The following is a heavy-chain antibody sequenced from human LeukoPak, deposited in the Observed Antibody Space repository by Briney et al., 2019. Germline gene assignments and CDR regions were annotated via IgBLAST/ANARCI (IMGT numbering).Heavy chain of an antibody. J-gene: IGHJ4*02. CDR1: VGTFSSYA. V-gene: IGHV1-69*10. D-gene: IGHD4-23*01. Sequence: SVKVSCKASVGTFSSYAIRWVIQAPGQGREWMGRIIPILCIANYAQKFQGRVTITADQSKNTAYMELRSLRSEDTGVDYWCSTTTYYGGNSGGLFDYWGEGSLVTVS. CDR2: IIPILCIA. CDR3: CSTTTYYGGNSGGLFDY.